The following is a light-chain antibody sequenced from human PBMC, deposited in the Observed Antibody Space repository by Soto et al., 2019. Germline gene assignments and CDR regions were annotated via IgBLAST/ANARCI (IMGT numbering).Light chain of an antibody. Sequence: QSALTQPRSVSGSPGQAVTISCTGTSSDVGFYYYVSWYQQRPGKAPKLMLYDVDKRPSGVPDRFSGSKSGNTASLTISGLQAEDEADYYCCSYARSYIHYVFGTGTKVTVL. CDR1: SSDVGFYYY. CDR3: CSYARSYIHYV. J-gene: IGLJ1*01. CDR2: DVD. V-gene: IGLV2-11*01.